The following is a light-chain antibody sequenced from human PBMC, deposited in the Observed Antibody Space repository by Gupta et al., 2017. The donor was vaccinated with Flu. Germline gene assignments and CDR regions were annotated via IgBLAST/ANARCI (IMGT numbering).Light chain of an antibody. J-gene: IGLJ1*01. CDR2: DVS. CDR1: SSDVGGYNY. Sequence: VTISCTGTSSDVGGYNYVSWYQQHPGKAPKLMIYDVSKRPSGVPDRFSGSKSGNTASLTISGLQAEDEADYYCCSYAGSYTRYVFGTGTKVTVL. CDR3: CSYAGSYTRYV. V-gene: IGLV2-11*01.